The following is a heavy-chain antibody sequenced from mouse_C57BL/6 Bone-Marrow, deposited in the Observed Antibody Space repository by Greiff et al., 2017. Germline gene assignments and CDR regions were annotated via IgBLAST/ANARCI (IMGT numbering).Heavy chain of an antibody. CDR3: TGGYDY. J-gene: IGHJ2*01. CDR2: IVPENGDT. Sequence: EVQRVESGAELVRPGASVKLSCTASGFNITDDYMHWVKQRPEQGLEWIGWIVPENGDTEYASKFQGKATITADTSSNTAYMHLSSLTSEDTAVYCCTGGYDYWGQGTTLTVSA. D-gene: IGHD2-2*01. V-gene: IGHV14-4*01. CDR1: GFNITDDY.